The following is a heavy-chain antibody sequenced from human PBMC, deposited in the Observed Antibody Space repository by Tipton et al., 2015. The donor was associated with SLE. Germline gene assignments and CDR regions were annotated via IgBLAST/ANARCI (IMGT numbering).Heavy chain of an antibody. V-gene: IGHV4-31*03. J-gene: IGHJ3*02. CDR1: GASISGSGYY. Sequence: GLVKPSETLSLTCTVSGASISGSGYYWTWIRQRPGKGLEWMGYIFSSGSSFYDPSLQSRMTTSLDTSKNQFFLRLNSVTAADTAVYFCARGGDSSSYSRAFDIWGEVTMVTVSS. CDR3: ARGGDSSSYSRAFDI. D-gene: IGHD3-22*01. CDR2: IFSSGSS.